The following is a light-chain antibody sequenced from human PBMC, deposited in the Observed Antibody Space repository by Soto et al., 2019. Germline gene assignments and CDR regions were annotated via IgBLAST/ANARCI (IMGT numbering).Light chain of an antibody. Sequence: EIVLTQSPGTLSLSPGERATLSCRASQSVSSTYLAWYQQRPGQAPRLLISCASARATAFPDRFSGSGSGTDFTLTISRLEPEDFAIYYWHLYGTSHTFGGGTKVEIK. CDR1: QSVSSTY. V-gene: IGKV3-20*01. J-gene: IGKJ4*01. CDR3: HLYGTSHT. CDR2: CAS.